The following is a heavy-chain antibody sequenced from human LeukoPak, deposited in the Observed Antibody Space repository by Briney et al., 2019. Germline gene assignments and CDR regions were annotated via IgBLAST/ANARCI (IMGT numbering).Heavy chain of an antibody. J-gene: IGHJ3*02. CDR1: GGSISSGSYY. V-gene: IGHV4-61*02. Sequence: SETLSLTCTVSGGSISSGSYYWSWIRQPAGKGLEWIGRIYTSGSTNYNPSLKSRVTISVDTSKNQFSLKLSSVTAADTAVYFCARGPYSYDSSGAFDIWGQGTKVTVSS. CDR2: IYTSGST. D-gene: IGHD3-22*01. CDR3: ARGPYSYDSSGAFDI.